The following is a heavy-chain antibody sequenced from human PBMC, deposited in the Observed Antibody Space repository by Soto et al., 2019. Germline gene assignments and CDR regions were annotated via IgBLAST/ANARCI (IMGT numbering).Heavy chain of an antibody. J-gene: IGHJ5*02. CDR3: ARATMLGLLSS. Sequence: GSLRLPCAASGLAARRNCKLVFRHALGKGLECVSVIYSGGSTYYADSVKCRFTISRGNSENTLYLQMNSLRAEDTAIYYCARATMLGLLSSWGQGT. CDR2: IYSGGST. D-gene: IGHD3-22*01. CDR1: GLAARRNC. V-gene: IGHV3-66*01.